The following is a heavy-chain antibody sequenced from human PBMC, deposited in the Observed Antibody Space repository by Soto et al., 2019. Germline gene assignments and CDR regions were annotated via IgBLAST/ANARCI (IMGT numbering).Heavy chain of an antibody. V-gene: IGHV4-34*01. CDR2: INHSGST. J-gene: IGHJ5*02. D-gene: IGHD5-12*01. Sequence: PSETLSLTCAVYGGSFSGYYWSWIRQPPGKGLEWIGEINHSGSTNYNPSLKSRVTISVDTSKNQFSLKLSSVTAADTAVYYCAVLRPSRWLQNSPWFDPWGQGTLVTAPQ. CDR3: AVLRPSRWLQNSPWFDP. CDR1: GGSFSGYY.